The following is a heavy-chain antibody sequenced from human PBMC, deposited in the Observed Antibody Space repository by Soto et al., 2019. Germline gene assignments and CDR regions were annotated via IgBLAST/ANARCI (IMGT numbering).Heavy chain of an antibody. V-gene: IGHV5-51*01. D-gene: IGHD3-10*01. J-gene: IGHJ4*02. CDR3: ARPYFYGSRHHFDY. CDR2: MYPDDSDT. Sequence: PGESLKISCKGSGYSFTNYWIGWVRQMPGKGLEWMGIMYPDDSDTRYSPPFQGQVTMSADKSISTAYLQWSSLKASDTAIYYCARPYFYGSRHHFDYWGQGTLVTVSS. CDR1: GYSFTNYW.